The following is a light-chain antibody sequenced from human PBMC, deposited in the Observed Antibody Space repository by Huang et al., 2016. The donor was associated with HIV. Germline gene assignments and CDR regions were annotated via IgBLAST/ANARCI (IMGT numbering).Light chain of an antibody. V-gene: IGKV3-15*01. CDR3: QQYNNWPGT. CDR2: GTS. Sequence: EIVMTQSPATLSVSPGKRATLSCRVSQSVSSNLAWYQQKPGQAPRLLIYGTSTRATGISDRFSGSGSGTGFTLTINSLQSEDFAIYYCQQYNNWPGTFGQGTKVEIK. CDR1: QSVSSN. J-gene: IGKJ1*01.